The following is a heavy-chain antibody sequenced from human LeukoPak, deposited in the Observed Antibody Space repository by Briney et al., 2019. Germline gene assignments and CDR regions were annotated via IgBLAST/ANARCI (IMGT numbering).Heavy chain of an antibody. CDR2: MNPNSGNT. CDR3: ARSSGAAPLDAFDI. J-gene: IGHJ3*02. V-gene: IGHV1-8*01. Sequence: VASVKVSCKASGYTFTSYDINWVRQATGQGLEWMGWMNPNSGNTDYAQKLQGRVTMTTDTSTSTAYMELRSLRSDDTAVYYCARSSGAAPLDAFDIWGQGTMVTVSS. CDR1: GYTFTSYD. D-gene: IGHD3-10*01.